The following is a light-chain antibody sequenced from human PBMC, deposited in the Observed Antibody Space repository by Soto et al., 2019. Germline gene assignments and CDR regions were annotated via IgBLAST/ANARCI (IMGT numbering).Light chain of an antibody. CDR3: SSYTSSSTLPV. CDR1: SSDVGGYNY. V-gene: IGLV2-14*01. Sequence: QSVLTQPASVSGSPGQAITISCTGTSSDVGGYNYVSWYQQHPGKAPKLMIYDVSNRPSGVSNRFSGSKSGNTASLTISGLQAEHEADYYCSSYTSSSTLPVFGGGTKLTVL. J-gene: IGLJ2*01. CDR2: DVS.